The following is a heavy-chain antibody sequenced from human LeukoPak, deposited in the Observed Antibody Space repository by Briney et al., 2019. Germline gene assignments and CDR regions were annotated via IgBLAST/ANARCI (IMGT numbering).Heavy chain of an antibody. D-gene: IGHD6-13*01. CDR1: GFTFSSYG. J-gene: IGHJ5*02. CDR2: IRYDGSNK. Sequence: GGSLRLSCAASGFTFSSYGMHWVRQAPGKGLEWVAFIRYDGSNKYYADSVKGRFTISRDNSKNTLYLQMNSLRAEDTAVYYCARDWEQLGGFDPWGQGTLVTVSS. V-gene: IGHV3-30*02. CDR3: ARDWEQLGGFDP.